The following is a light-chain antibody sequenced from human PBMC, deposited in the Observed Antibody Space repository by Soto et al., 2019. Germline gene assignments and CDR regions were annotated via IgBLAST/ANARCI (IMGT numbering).Light chain of an antibody. J-gene: IGKJ4*01. CDR1: QSVSSSY. CDR3: QRDGSSPLT. CDR2: GAS. V-gene: IGKV3-20*01. Sequence: ESVLTQSPGTLSLSPGERATLSCRASQSVSSSYLAWYQQKPGQAPRLRIYGASSSATGIADRLSGSGSGTYFTLTISRLEAEEFAVDYCQRDGSSPLTFGGGTNVEIK.